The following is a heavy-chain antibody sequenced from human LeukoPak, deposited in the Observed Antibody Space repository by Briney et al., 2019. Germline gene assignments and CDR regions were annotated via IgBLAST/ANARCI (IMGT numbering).Heavy chain of an antibody. CDR2: ISAYNGNT. J-gene: IGHJ4*02. Sequence: ASVKVSCKASGYTFTSYGISWVRQAPGQGLEWMGWISAYNGNTNYAQKLQGRVTMTTDTSTSTAYMELSSLRSEDTAVYYCARDVYYDSSGYYSLADYWGQGTLVTVSS. D-gene: IGHD3-22*01. CDR1: GYTFTSYG. CDR3: ARDVYYDSSGYYSLADY. V-gene: IGHV1-18*01.